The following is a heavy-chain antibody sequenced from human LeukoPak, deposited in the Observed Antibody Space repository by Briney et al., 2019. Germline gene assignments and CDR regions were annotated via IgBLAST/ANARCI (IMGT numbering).Heavy chain of an antibody. J-gene: IGHJ6*03. CDR1: GYTFTSYD. D-gene: IGHD3-3*01. Sequence: GASVKVSCKASGYTFTSYDINWVRQATGQGLEWMGWMNPNSGNTGYAQKFQGRVTMTRNTSISTAYMELSSLRSEDTAVYYCARARENYDFWSTNYYYYYMDVWGKGTTVTVSS. CDR2: MNPNSGNT. V-gene: IGHV1-8*01. CDR3: ARARENYDFWSTNYYYYYMDV.